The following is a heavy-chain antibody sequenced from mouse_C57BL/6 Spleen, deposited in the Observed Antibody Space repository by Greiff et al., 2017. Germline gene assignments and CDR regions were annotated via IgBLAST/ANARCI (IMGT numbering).Heavy chain of an antibody. CDR3: ASTIYDGNWRAFDY. Sequence: QVQLQQPGAELVKPGASVKLSCKASGYTFTSYWMHWVKQRPGQGLEWIGMIHPNSGSTNYNEKFKSKATLTVDKSSSTAYMQLSSLTSEDSAVXDCASTIYDGNWRAFDYWGQGTTLTVAS. D-gene: IGHD2-1*01. J-gene: IGHJ2*01. CDR1: GYTFTSYW. V-gene: IGHV1-64*01. CDR2: IHPNSGST.